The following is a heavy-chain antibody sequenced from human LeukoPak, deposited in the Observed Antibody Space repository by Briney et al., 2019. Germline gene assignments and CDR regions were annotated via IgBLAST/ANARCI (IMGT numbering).Heavy chain of an antibody. J-gene: IGHJ5*02. Sequence: GGSLRLSCAASGFTFSSYGMHWVRQAPGQGLEWMGWINPNSGGTNYAQKFQGRVTMTRDTSISTAYMELSRLRSDDTAVYYCARKRKSGGSATSDWFDPWGQGTLVTVSS. CDR1: GFTFSSYG. CDR2: INPNSGGT. D-gene: IGHD2-15*01. CDR3: ARKRKSGGSATSDWFDP. V-gene: IGHV1-2*02.